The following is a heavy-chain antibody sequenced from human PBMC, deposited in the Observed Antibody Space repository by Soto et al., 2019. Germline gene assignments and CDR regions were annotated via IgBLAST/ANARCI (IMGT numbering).Heavy chain of an antibody. CDR3: AMVDVYVTPSPQDV. CDR2: INTYNGNT. J-gene: IGHJ6*02. Sequence: QVQLVQSGAEVKNPGASVKVSCKTSGYTFTSYGIGWARQAPGQGLEWMGWINTYNGNTNYAPNLQGRVTLTTDTATSTAYMELRRLRSKDTAIYYCAMVDVYVTPSPQDVWGQGTTVTVS. CDR1: GYTFTSYG. V-gene: IGHV1-18*01. D-gene: IGHD3-16*01.